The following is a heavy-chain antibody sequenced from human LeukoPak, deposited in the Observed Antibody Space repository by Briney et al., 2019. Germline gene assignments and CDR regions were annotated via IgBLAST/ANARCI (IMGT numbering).Heavy chain of an antibody. V-gene: IGHV3-11*01. J-gene: IGHJ4*02. Sequence: GGSLRLSCAASGFTFSDYYMSWIRQAPGKGLEWVSYISSSGSTIYYADFVKGRFTISRDNAKNSLYLQMNSLRAEDTAVYYCARQSYYYDSSGHYVYYFDYWGQGTLVTVSS. CDR1: GFTFSDYY. D-gene: IGHD3-22*01. CDR2: ISSSGSTI. CDR3: ARQSYYYDSSGHYVYYFDY.